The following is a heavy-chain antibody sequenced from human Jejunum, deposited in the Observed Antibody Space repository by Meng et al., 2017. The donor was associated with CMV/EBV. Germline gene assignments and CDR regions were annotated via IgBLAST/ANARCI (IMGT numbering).Heavy chain of an antibody. V-gene: IGHV4-61*01. CDR2: IYYTGSS. CDR1: GGSVTSGNYY. J-gene: IGHJ4*02. CDR3: ARSTTGPGDY. D-gene: IGHD1-1*01. Sequence: TVSGGSVTSGNYYWHWIRQPPGEGLEWIGWIYYTGSSSYNPSLKSRATITLDTSKNQFSLKVTSVTAADTAVYYCARSTTGPGDYWGQGTLVTVSS.